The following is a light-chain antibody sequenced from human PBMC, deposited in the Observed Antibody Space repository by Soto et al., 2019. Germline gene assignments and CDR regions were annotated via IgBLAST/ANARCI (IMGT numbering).Light chain of an antibody. Sequence: VLTQSPATLSLSPGERATLSCRASENVRTFVDWYQQKPGQAPRLLIYGASNRATDIPARFSGSGSGTDFTLTISNLEPEDFAVYYCQQYNNWPPPFGQGTKLEIK. V-gene: IGKV3-11*01. CDR1: ENVRTF. J-gene: IGKJ2*01. CDR3: QQYNNWPPP. CDR2: GAS.